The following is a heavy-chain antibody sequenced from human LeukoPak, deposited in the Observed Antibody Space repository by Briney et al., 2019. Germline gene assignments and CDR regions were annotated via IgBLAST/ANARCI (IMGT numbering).Heavy chain of an antibody. Sequence: GGSLRLSCAASGFTFSSFWMHWVRQAPGKGLVWVSRIKSDGSTNYADSVKGRFTISRGNAKNTVPLQMNSLRVEDTGVYYCARAPSEIGGYYPEYFRHWGQGTLVTVSS. CDR1: GFTFSSFW. V-gene: IGHV3-74*01. D-gene: IGHD3-22*01. CDR3: ARAPSEIGGYYPEYFRH. CDR2: IKSDGST. J-gene: IGHJ1*01.